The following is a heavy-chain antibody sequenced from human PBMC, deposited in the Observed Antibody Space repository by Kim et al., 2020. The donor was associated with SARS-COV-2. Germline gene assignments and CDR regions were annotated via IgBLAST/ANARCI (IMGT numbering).Heavy chain of an antibody. CDR2: T. J-gene: IGHJ4*02. V-gene: IGHV3-23*01. D-gene: IGHD6-25*01. CDR3: AKENPALRPFDY. Sequence: TYYADHVKGLFTISRDNSKNTLFLQMNSLRAEDTATYYCAKENPALRPFDYWGQGTLVTVSS.